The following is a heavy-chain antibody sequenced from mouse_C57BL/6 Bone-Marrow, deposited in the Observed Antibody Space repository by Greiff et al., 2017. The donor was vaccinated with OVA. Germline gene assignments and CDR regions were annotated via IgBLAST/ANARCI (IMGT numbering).Heavy chain of an antibody. CDR3: SAYYSNYRYYDMDY. CDR2: IDPENGDT. Sequence: VQLQQSGAELVRPGASVKLSCTASGFNIKDDYMHWVKQRPEQGLEWIGWIDPENGDTEYASKFQGKATITADTSSNTAYLQLSSLTSEDTAVYYCSAYYSNYRYYDMDYWGQGTSVTVSS. D-gene: IGHD2-5*01. J-gene: IGHJ4*01. V-gene: IGHV14-4*01. CDR1: GFNIKDDY.